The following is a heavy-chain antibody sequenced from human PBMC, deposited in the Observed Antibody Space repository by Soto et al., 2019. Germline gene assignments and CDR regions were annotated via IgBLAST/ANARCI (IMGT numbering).Heavy chain of an antibody. CDR2: IRTYNGNT. CDR3: ARVGIGWSYYFDY. V-gene: IGHV1-18*01. CDR1: GYIFTNYG. Sequence: ASVKVSCKASGYIFTNYGISWVRQAPGQGFEWMGWIRTYNGNTNYAQKLQGRVTMTTDTSTSTAYMELRSLRSDDTAVYFCARVGIGWSYYFDYWGQGTLVTVSS. J-gene: IGHJ4*02. D-gene: IGHD6-19*01.